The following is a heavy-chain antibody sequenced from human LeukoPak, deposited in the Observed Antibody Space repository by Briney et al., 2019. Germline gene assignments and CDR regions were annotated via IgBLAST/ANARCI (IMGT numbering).Heavy chain of an antibody. CDR3: AQFSIHSDRLADY. Sequence: SETLSLTCAVSGGSISSSNWWRWVRQPPGKGLEWIGDVYQSGSTNFNPSLKSRVSMSVDKSKNQFSLNLSSVTAADTAVYYCAQFSIHSDRLADYWGQGPLVTVSS. CDR1: GGSISSSNW. CDR2: VYQSGST. V-gene: IGHV4-4*02. J-gene: IGHJ4*02. D-gene: IGHD3-3*02.